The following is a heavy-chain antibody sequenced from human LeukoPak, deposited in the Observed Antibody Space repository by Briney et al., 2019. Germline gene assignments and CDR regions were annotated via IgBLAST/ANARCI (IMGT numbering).Heavy chain of an antibody. CDR1: GGSISSSTYF. Sequence: SETLSLTCTVSGGSISSSTYFWGWIRQPPGKGLEWIGTIYYSGNTYYNPSLKSRVTISVDTSKNQFSLKLSSVTAADTAVYYCARAGSTSIVVPYYFDYWGQGTLVTVSS. CDR2: IYYSGNT. V-gene: IGHV4-39*07. D-gene: IGHD1-26*01. J-gene: IGHJ4*02. CDR3: ARAGSTSIVVPYYFDY.